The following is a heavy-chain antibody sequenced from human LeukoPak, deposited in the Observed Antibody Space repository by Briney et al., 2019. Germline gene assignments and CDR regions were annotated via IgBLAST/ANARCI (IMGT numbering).Heavy chain of an antibody. J-gene: IGHJ3*02. D-gene: IGHD3-10*01. CDR3: ARVLLWFGELGEAFDI. Sequence: ASVKVSCKASGGTFSSYAISWVRQAPGQGLEWMGRIIPILGIANYAQKFQGRVTITADKSTSTAYMELRSLRSDDTAVYYCARVLLWFGELGEAFDIWGQGTMVTVSS. V-gene: IGHV1-69*04. CDR2: IIPILGIA. CDR1: GGTFSSYA.